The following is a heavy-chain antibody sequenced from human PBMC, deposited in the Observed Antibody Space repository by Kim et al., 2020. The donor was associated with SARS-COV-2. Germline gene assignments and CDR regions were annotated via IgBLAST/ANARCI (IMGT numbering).Heavy chain of an antibody. Sequence: GGSLRLSCAASGFTFSSYSMNWVRQAPGKGLEWVSSISSSSSYIYYADSVKGRFTISRDNAKNSLYLQMNSLRAEDTAVYYCARDIGEGLYCSGGSCYSRDAFDIWGQGTMVTVSS. V-gene: IGHV3-21*01. J-gene: IGHJ3*02. CDR2: ISSSSSYI. CDR1: GFTFSSYS. D-gene: IGHD2-15*01. CDR3: ARDIGEGLYCSGGSCYSRDAFDI.